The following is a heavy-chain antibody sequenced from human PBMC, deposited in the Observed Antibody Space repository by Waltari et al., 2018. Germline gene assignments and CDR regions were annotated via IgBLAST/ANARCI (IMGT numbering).Heavy chain of an antibody. CDR1: GFTFSSYD. CDR3: ARSNYGDYPHY. V-gene: IGHV3-48*03. D-gene: IGHD4-17*01. J-gene: IGHJ4*02. Sequence: EVQLVESGGGLVQPGGSLRLSCAASGFTFSSYDMNWVRQAPGKGLEWVSYISSSGSTIYYADSVKGRFTISRDNAKNSLYLQMNSLRAEDTAVYYCARSNYGDYPHYWGQGTLVTVSS. CDR2: ISSSGSTI.